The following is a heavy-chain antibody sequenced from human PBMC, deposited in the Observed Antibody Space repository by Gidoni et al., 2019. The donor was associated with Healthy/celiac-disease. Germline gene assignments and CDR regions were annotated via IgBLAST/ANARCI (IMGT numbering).Heavy chain of an antibody. CDR3: AKGAPSIAARRPGYFDY. CDR1: GFTFDDYA. CDR2: ISWNSGSI. Sequence: EVQLVESGGGLVQPGRSLRLSCAASGFTFDDYAMHWVRHAPGKGLEWVSGISWNSGSIGYADSVKGRFTISRDNAKNSLYLQMNSLRAEDTALYYCAKGAPSIAARRPGYFDYWGQGTLVTVSS. V-gene: IGHV3-9*01. D-gene: IGHD6-6*01. J-gene: IGHJ4*02.